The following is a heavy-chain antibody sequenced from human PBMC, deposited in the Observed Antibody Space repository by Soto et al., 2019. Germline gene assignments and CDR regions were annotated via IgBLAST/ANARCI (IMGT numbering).Heavy chain of an antibody. J-gene: IGHJ6*02. V-gene: IGHV3-23*01. CDR1: GFTFSSYA. CDR3: AKAYYGGNPGPYYYYGMDV. CDR2: ISGSGGST. D-gene: IGHD4-17*01. Sequence: GGSLRLSCAASGFTFSSYAMSWVRQAPGKGLEWVSAISGSGGSTYYADSVKGRFTISRDNSKNTLYLRMNSLRAEDTAVYYCAKAYYGGNPGPYYYYGMDVWGQGTTVTVSS.